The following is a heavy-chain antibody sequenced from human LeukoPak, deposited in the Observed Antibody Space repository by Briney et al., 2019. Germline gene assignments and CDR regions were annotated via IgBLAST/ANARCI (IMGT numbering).Heavy chain of an antibody. Sequence: KPSETLSLTCTVSGGSISSSSYYWGWIRQPPGKGLEWIGSIYYSGSTYYNPSLKSRVTISVDTSKNQFSLKLSSVTAADTAVYYCARDGSYYYDSSGHTFDYWGQGTLVTVSS. J-gene: IGHJ4*02. D-gene: IGHD3-22*01. V-gene: IGHV4-39*07. CDR1: GGSISSSSYY. CDR2: IYYSGST. CDR3: ARDGSYYYDSSGHTFDY.